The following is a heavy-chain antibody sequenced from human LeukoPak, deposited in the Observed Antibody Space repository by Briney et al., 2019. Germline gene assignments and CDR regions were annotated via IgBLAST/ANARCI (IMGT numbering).Heavy chain of an antibody. CDR2: IYYSGST. CDR3: ARQTYDSSGSPYFDY. Sequence: SETLSLTRTVSGGSISSSSYYWGWIRQPPGKGLEWIGSIYYSGSTYYNPSLKSRVTISVDTSKNQFSLKLSSVTAADTAVYYCARQTYDSSGSPYFDYWGQGTLVTVSS. CDR1: GGSISSSSYY. V-gene: IGHV4-39*01. D-gene: IGHD3-22*01. J-gene: IGHJ4*02.